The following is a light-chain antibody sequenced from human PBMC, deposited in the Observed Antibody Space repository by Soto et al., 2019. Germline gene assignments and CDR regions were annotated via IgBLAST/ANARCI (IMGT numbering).Light chain of an antibody. Sequence: DIHMTQSPASLSASVGGRVTITCRASLNIGDSLSWFQQKAGKPPTQLIYCASALQSGVPVKFSGSASGTDFTLTIRNMQREDFATYYCLQTYNLPRTFGQGTKVDIK. J-gene: IGKJ1*01. CDR2: CAS. CDR3: LQTYNLPRT. V-gene: IGKV1-39*01. CDR1: LNIGDS.